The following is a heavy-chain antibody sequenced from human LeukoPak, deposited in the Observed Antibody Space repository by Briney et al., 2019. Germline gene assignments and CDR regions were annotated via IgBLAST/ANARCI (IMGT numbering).Heavy chain of an antibody. J-gene: IGHJ4*02. CDR2: TTGSGDST. V-gene: IGHV3-23*01. CDR1: GFTFSNSA. Sequence: TGGSLRLSCAASGFTFSNSAMTWVRQAPGKGLEWVSTTTGSGDSTYYADSVKGRFTISRDNSNNTLSLQMNSLRVDDTAVYFCARGAATFDNSGQGTLVTVSS. D-gene: IGHD1-26*01. CDR3: ARGAATFDN.